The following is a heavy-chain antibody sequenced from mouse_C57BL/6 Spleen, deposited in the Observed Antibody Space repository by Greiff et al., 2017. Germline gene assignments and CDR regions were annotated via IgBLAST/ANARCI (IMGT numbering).Heavy chain of an antibody. V-gene: IGHV14-1*01. D-gene: IGHD2-4*01. J-gene: IGHJ4*01. Sequence: VQLQQSGAELVRPGASVKLSCTASGFNIKDYYMHWVKQRPEQGLEWIGRIDPEDGDTEYAPKFQGKATMTADTSSNTAYLQLSSLTSEDTAVYYCTTGDYDDYYAMDYSGQGTSVTVSS. CDR1: GFNIKDYY. CDR3: TTGDYDDYYAMDY. CDR2: IDPEDGDT.